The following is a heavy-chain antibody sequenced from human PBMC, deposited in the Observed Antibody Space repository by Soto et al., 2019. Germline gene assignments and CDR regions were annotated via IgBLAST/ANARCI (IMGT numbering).Heavy chain of an antibody. CDR1: GGSISGSNW. J-gene: IGHJ6*02. V-gene: IGHV4-4*02. Sequence: ASETLSLTCAVSGGSISGSNWWSWVRQPPGKGLEWIGEIYHSGSTNYNPSLKSRVTISVDKSKNQFSLKLSSVTAADTAVYYCARVAGIAAAGTPYYYYGVDVWGQGTTVTVSS. CDR2: IYHSGST. CDR3: ARVAGIAAAGTPYYYYGVDV. D-gene: IGHD6-13*01.